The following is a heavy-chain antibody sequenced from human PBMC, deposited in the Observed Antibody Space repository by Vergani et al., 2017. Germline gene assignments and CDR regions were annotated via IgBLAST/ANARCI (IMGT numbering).Heavy chain of an antibody. J-gene: IGHJ3*02. D-gene: IGHD4-17*01. CDR3: AYERWSPVTTGDGAFDI. CDR2: INSDGSST. CDR1: GFTFSSYW. Sequence: VQLVESGGGVVQPGRSLRLSCAASGFTFSSYWMHWVRQAPGKGLVWVSRINSDGSSTSYADSVKGRFTISRDNAKNTLYLQMNSLRAEDTAVYYCAYERWSPVTTGDGAFDIWGQGTMVTVSS. V-gene: IGHV3-74*02.